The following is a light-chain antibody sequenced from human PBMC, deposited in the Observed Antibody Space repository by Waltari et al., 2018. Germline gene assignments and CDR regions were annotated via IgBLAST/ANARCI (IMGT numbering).Light chain of an antibody. CDR3: AAWDDRLSVWM. V-gene: IGLV10-54*04. Sequence: QAGLTQPPSVSKGLKQTATLTCTGNNDNVGNQGASWLQQHRGHPPKLLSYRHNKRPSGVPERFSASRSGNTASLTITGLQPEDEADYYCAAWDDRLSVWMFGVGTKLTVL. CDR1: NDNVGNQG. CDR2: RHN. J-gene: IGLJ3*02.